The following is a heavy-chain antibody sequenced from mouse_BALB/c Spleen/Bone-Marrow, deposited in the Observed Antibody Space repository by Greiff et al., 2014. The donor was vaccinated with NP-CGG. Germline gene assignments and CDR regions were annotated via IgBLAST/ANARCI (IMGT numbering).Heavy chain of an antibody. CDR3: ARPYYYGSSGDCWFAY. CDR2: INPYNDGT. CDR1: GYTFTSYV. D-gene: IGHD1-1*01. V-gene: IGHV1-14*01. Sequence: EVQLQQSGPELVKPGASVKMSCKASGYTFTSYVMHWVKQKPGQGLEWIGYINPYNDGTKYNEKFKGKATLTSDKSSSTAYMELSSLNSEDTAVYYCARPYYYGSSGDCWFAYWGQGTLVTVSA. J-gene: IGHJ3*01.